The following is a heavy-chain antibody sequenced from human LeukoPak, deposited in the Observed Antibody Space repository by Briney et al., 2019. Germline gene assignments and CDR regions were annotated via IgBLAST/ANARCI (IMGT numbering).Heavy chain of an antibody. V-gene: IGHV1-18*01. CDR1: GYTFTSYG. CDR2: ISAYNGNT. CDR3: ARDFYEYMDV. Sequence: ASVTVSLKASGYTFTSYGFSWVRQARSRGLEGMGWISAYNGNTNYAQKLQGRVNMTTDTSTSTAYMELRSLRSDDTAVYYCARDFYEYMDVWGKGTTVTISS. J-gene: IGHJ6*03.